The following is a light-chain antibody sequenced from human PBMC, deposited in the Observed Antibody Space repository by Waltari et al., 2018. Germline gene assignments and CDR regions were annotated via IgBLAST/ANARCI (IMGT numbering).Light chain of an antibody. V-gene: IGKV3-20*01. J-gene: IGKJ1*01. CDR3: QNYVRLPAT. CDR1: QSIRTY. Sequence: EIMLTQSPGTLSLSPGERAPLSCKASQSIRTYLAWYQQKPGQAPRLLIYHASSRATGIPDRFSGSGSGTDFSLTISRLEPEDFAVYYCQNYVRLPATFGQGTKVEIK. CDR2: HAS.